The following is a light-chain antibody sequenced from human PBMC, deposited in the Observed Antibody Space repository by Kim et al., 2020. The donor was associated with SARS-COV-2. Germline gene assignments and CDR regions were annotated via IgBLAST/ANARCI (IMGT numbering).Light chain of an antibody. V-gene: IGKV4-1*01. J-gene: IGKJ2*03. CDR1: QSVLYSSNNKNY. CDR3: QQYYSTPQS. Sequence: RATINCKSSQSVLYSSNNKNYLAWYQQKPGQPPQLLIYWASTRESGVPDRFSGSGSGTDFTLTISSLQAEDVAVYYCQQYYSTPQSFGQGTKLEI. CDR2: WAS.